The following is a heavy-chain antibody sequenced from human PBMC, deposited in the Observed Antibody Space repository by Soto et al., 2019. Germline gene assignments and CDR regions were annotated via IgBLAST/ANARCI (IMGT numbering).Heavy chain of an antibody. J-gene: IGHJ5*02. D-gene: IGHD6-13*01. V-gene: IGHV5-51*01. CDR1: GYSFTSYW. CDR3: ARSPSSYSSSWYSSWFDP. CDR2: IYPGDSDT. Sequence: GESLKISCKGSGYSFTSYWIGGVRQMPGKGLEWMGIIYPGDSDTRYSPSFQGQVTISADKSISTAYLQWSSLKASDTAMYYCARSPSSYSSSWYSSWFDPWGQGTLVTVSS.